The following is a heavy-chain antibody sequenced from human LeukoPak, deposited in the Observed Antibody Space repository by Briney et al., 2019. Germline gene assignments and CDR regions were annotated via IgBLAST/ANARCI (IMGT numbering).Heavy chain of an antibody. D-gene: IGHD3-22*01. CDR1: GFTFSYYA. CDR2: ISYDGSNE. V-gene: IGHV3-30-3*01. CDR3: ARVDSSGYYIEY. J-gene: IGHJ4*02. Sequence: GGSLRLSCAASGFTFSYYAMHWVRQAPGKGLEWVAPISYDGSNEYYADSVKGRFTISRDNSRNTLYLQMNSLRAEDTAVYFCARVDSSGYYIEYWGQGTLVTVSS.